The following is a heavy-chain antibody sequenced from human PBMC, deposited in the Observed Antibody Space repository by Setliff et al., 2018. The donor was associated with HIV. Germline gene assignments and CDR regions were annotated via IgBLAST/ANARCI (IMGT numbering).Heavy chain of an antibody. V-gene: IGHV4-38-2*02. CDR3: ARDEAGGGSYNWFHP. J-gene: IGHJ5*02. Sequence: SETLSLTCAVSGYSISSGYYWGWTRQTPGKGLEWIGSIYHSGTTYYNPSLQSRVTISVDTSKNQFSLRLTSLTAADTAVYFCARDEAGGGSYNWFHPWGQGTLVTVSS. CDR1: GYSISSGYY. D-gene: IGHD1-26*01. CDR2: IYHSGTT.